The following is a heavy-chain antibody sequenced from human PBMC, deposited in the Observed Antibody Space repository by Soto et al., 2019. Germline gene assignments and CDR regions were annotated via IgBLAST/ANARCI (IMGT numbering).Heavy chain of an antibody. J-gene: IGHJ6*02. CDR3: ARDTDIVVVVAGSTYGMDV. D-gene: IGHD2-15*01. V-gene: IGHV1-3*01. Sequence: ASVKVSCKASGYTFTSYAMHWVRQAPGQRLEWMGWINAGNGNTKYSQKFQGRVTITRDTSASTAYMELSSLRSEDTAVYYCARDTDIVVVVAGSTYGMDVWDQGTTVTVSS. CDR1: GYTFTSYA. CDR2: INAGNGNT.